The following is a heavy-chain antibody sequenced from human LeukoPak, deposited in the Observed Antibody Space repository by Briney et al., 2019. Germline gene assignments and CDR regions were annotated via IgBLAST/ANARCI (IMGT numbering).Heavy chain of an antibody. J-gene: IGHJ6*02. CDR2: IYSSGTT. V-gene: IGHV4-59*01. CDR3: ARDRQPSWYRGLDV. D-gene: IGHD1-14*01. CDR1: GDSISSSY. Sequence: SETLSLTCTVSGDSISSSYWSWIRQLPGKGLEWIGHIYSSGTTNYNPSLSGRVSISIDTSKNQLSLKLTAVTAADTAVYYCARDRQPSWYRGLDVWGQGTTVTVSS.